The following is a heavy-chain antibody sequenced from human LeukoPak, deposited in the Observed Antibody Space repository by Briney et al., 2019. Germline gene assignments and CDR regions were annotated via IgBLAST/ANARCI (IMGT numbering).Heavy chain of an antibody. Sequence: PSETLSLTCTVSGGSIISGGYYWSWIRQHPGKGLEWIGHIYYSGSTYYNPSLKSRVTISVDTSKNQFSLKLSSVTAADTAVYYCARVQRYCSSTSCQGFDYWGQGTLVTVSS. J-gene: IGHJ4*02. CDR2: IYYSGST. V-gene: IGHV4-31*03. D-gene: IGHD2-2*01. CDR1: GGSIISGGYY. CDR3: ARVQRYCSSTSCQGFDY.